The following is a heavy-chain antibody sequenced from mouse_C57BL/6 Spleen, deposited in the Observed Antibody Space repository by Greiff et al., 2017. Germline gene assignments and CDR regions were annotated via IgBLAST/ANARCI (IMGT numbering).Heavy chain of an antibody. V-gene: IGHV1-59*01. CDR3: ARGDDA. CDR2: IDPSDSYT. CDR1: GYTFTSYW. J-gene: IGHJ3*01. Sequence: QVQLQQPGAELVRPGTSVKLSCKASGYTFTSYWMHWVKQRPGQGLAWIGVIDPSDSYTNYNQKFKGKATLTVDTSSSTAYMQLGGLTSEDAAVYYCARGDDAWGQGTLVTVSA.